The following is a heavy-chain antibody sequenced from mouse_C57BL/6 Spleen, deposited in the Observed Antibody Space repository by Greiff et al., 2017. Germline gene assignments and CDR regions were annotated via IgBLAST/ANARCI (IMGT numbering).Heavy chain of an antibody. J-gene: IGHJ4*01. CDR3: ARKEDYAMDY. CDR2: ISDGGSYT. Sequence: EVQGVESGGGLVKPGGSLKLSCAASGFTFSSYAMSWVRQTPEKRLEWVATISDGGSYTYYPDNVKGRFTISRDNAKNNLYLQMSHLKSEDTAMYYCARKEDYAMDYWGQGTSVTVSS. V-gene: IGHV5-4*01. CDR1: GFTFSSYA.